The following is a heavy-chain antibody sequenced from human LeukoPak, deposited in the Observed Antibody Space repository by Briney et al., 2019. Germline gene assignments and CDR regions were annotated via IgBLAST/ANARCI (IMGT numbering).Heavy chain of an antibody. Sequence: PGGSLRLSCAASGFTFDDCAMHWVPQAPGKGLEWVSGISWNSGSIGYADSVKGRFTISRDNAKNSLYLQMNSLRAEDTALYYCAKGLAVAGTFLGLDYWGRGTLVTVSS. CDR3: AKGLAVAGTFLGLDY. CDR2: ISWNSGSI. V-gene: IGHV3-9*01. CDR1: GFTFDDCA. D-gene: IGHD6-19*01. J-gene: IGHJ4*02.